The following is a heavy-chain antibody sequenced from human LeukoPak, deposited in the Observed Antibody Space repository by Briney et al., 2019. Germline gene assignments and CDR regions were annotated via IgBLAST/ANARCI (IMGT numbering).Heavy chain of an antibody. V-gene: IGHV3-33*01. CDR1: GITFSSFG. D-gene: IGHD4-11*01. CDR3: ARDGTVTAGPFDP. Sequence: PGGSLRLSCAAPGITFSSFGMHWLRQAPGKGLEWVAFIWYDGSNKYYAGSVKGRFTISRDNSKNTLYLQMNSLRVEDTAVYYCARDGTVTAGPFDPWGRGTLVTVSS. J-gene: IGHJ5*02. CDR2: IWYDGSNK.